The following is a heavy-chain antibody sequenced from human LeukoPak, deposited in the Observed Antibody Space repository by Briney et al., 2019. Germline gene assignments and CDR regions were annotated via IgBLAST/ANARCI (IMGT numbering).Heavy chain of an antibody. CDR1: GGSFSGYY. CDR3: ARLPPRGYYDSSGYRAPDFDY. Sequence: PSETLSLTCAVYGGSFSGYYWSWIRQPPGKGLEWIGEINHSGSTNYNPSLKSRVTISVDTSKNQFSLKLSSVTAADTAVYYCARLPPRGYYDSSGYRAPDFDYWGQGTLVTVSS. V-gene: IGHV4-34*01. D-gene: IGHD3-22*01. J-gene: IGHJ4*02. CDR2: INHSGST.